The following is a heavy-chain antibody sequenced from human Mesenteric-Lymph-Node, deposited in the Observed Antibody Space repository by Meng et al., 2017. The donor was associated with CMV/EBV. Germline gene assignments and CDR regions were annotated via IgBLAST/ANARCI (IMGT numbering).Heavy chain of an antibody. J-gene: IGHJ4*02. V-gene: IGHV4-39*01. D-gene: IGHD6-19*01. CDR2: NYYSGST. CDR3: ARQSGAVAGGVAY. Sequence: FGGSISSSSYYWGWIRQPPGKGLEWIGYNYYSGSTYYNPSLKSRVTISVDTSKNQFSLKLSSVTAADTAVYYCARQSGAVAGGVAYWGQGTLVTVSS. CDR1: GGSISSSSYY.